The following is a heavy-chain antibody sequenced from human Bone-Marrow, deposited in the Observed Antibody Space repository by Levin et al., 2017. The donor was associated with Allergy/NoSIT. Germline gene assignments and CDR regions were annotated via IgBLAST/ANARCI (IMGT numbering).Heavy chain of an antibody. D-gene: IGHD1-20*01. J-gene: IGHJ4*02. V-gene: IGHV3-53*01. CDR2: TYSGGTT. CDR3: ARDNFDTPGELDY. CDR1: GFVVSRNH. Sequence: GGSLRLSCAASGFVVSRNHMSWVRQAPGKGLEWLSVTYSGGTTFYRDSVKDRFTITRDNFKNTLYLQVRSLRAEDTAIYYCARDNFDTPGELDYWGQGTLVTVSS.